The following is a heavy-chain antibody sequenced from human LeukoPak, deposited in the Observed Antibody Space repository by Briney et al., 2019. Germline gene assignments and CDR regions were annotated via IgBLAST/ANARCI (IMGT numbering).Heavy chain of an antibody. CDR2: IYYSGST. D-gene: IGHD6-13*01. Sequence: PSETLFLTCTVSGGSISSYYWSWIRQPPGKGLEWIGYIYYSGSTDYNPSLKSRVTISVDTSKNQFSLKLSSVTAADTAVYYCARAPSSSWPFDYWGQGTLVTVSS. CDR1: GGSISSYY. V-gene: IGHV4-59*01. J-gene: IGHJ4*02. CDR3: ARAPSSSWPFDY.